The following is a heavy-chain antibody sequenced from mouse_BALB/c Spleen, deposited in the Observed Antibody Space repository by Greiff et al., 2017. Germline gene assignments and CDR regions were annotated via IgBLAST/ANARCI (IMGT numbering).Heavy chain of an antibody. Sequence: QVQLQQSGAELMKPGASVKISCKATGYTFSSYWIEWVKQRPGHGLEWIGEILPGSGSTNYNEKFKGKATFTADTSSNTAYMQLSSLTSEDSAVYYCARWGPWFAYWGQGTLVTVSA. CDR3: ARWGPWFAY. V-gene: IGHV1-9*01. CDR2: ILPGSGST. CDR1: GYTFSSYW. J-gene: IGHJ3*01.